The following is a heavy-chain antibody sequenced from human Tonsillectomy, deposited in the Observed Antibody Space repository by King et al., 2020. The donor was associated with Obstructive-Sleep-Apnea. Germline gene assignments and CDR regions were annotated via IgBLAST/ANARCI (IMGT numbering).Heavy chain of an antibody. J-gene: IGHJ4*02. V-gene: IGHV3-11*06. CDR3: ASAAVAGDFDY. D-gene: IGHD6-19*01. CDR1: GFTFSDYY. Sequence: VQLVESGGGLVKPGGSLRLSCAASGFTFSDYYMNWIRQAPGKGLEWVSYISSSDIYTNYADSVKGRFTISRDNAKNSLYLQMNSLRPEDTAVYYCASAAVAGDFDYWGQGTLVTVSS. CDR2: ISSSDIYT.